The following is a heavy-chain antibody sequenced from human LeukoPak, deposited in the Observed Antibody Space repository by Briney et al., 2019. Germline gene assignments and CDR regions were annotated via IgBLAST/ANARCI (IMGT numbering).Heavy chain of an antibody. CDR1: GYTFTGYY. J-gene: IGHJ4*02. Sequence: ASVKVSCKASGYTFTGYYMHWVRQAPGQALEWMGWINPNSGGTNYAQKFQGRVTMTRDTSISTAYMELSRLRSDDTAVYYCASGASAARLPQFDYWGQGTLVTVSS. V-gene: IGHV1-2*02. CDR3: ASGASAARLPQFDY. CDR2: INPNSGGT. D-gene: IGHD6-6*01.